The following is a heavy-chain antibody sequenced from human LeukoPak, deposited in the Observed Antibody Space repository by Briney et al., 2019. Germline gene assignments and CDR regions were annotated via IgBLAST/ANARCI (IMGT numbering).Heavy chain of an antibody. CDR2: IIPIFGTA. J-gene: IGHJ3*02. Sequence: SVKVSCKASGGTFISYAISWVRQAPGQGLEWMGGIIPIFGTANYAQKFQGRVTITADESTSTAYMELSSLRSEDTAVYYCARVTPYDSSGYFGDAFDIWGQGTMVTVSS. CDR1: GGTFISYA. V-gene: IGHV1-69*13. D-gene: IGHD3-22*01. CDR3: ARVTPYDSSGYFGDAFDI.